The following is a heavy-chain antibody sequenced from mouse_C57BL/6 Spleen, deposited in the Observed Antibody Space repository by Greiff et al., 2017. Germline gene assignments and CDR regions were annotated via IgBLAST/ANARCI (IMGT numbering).Heavy chain of an antibody. CDR2: IDPEGGET. CDR3: ARLRYDCYYEGYVDY. CDR1: GFNIKDYY. D-gene: IGHD2-3*01. V-gene: IGHV14-2*01. Sequence: VHVKQSGAELVKPGASVKLSCTASGFNIKDYYMHWVKQRTEQGLEWIGRIDPEGGETKYAPKFQGKATITADTSSNTAYLQLSSLTSEDTAVYYCARLRYDCYYEGYVDYWGQGTTLTVSS. J-gene: IGHJ2*01.